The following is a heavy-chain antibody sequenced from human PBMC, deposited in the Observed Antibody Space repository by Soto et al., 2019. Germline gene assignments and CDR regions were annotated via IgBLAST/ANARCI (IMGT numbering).Heavy chain of an antibody. D-gene: IGHD3-9*01. CDR1: GGSISSSSYW. Sequence: PSGTLSLTCTVSGGSISSSSYWWGWIRQSPSMGLDWIGSAYSSGSTYYSPSLKSRVTISLDTSKNQFSLKMTSVTAADTAVYYCANGLGPTNGIDYWGQGTLVTVSS. J-gene: IGHJ4*02. CDR2: AYSSGST. V-gene: IGHV4-39*01. CDR3: ANGLGPTNGIDY.